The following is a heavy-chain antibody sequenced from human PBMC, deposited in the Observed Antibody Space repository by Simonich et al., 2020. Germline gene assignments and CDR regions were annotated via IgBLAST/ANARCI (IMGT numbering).Heavy chain of an antibody. D-gene: IGHD1-1*01. J-gene: IGHJ4*02. CDR3: ARHLQLGPFDY. V-gene: IGHV4-34*01. Sequence: QVQLQQWGAGLLKPSETLSLTCAVYGGSFSGYYWSWIRQPPGKGLEWIGEINHGGSTNNNPSLKSRVTISVDTSKNQFSLKLSSVTAADTAVYYCARHLQLGPFDYWGQGTLVTVSS. CDR2: INHGGST. CDR1: GGSFSGYY.